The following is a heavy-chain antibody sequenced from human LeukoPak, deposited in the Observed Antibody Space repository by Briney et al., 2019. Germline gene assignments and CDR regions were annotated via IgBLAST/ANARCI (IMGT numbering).Heavy chain of an antibody. CDR3: ARGLPVYSSGWYFDF. CDR2: ISSSSSTL. CDR1: GSTFSSHT. Sequence: TGGSLRLSCAASGSTFSSHTMNWVRQAPGKGLEWVSYISSSSSTLHYADSVRGRFTISRDNAKDSLYLQMNSLRAEDTAVYYCARGLPVYSSGWYFDFWGQGTLVTVSS. V-gene: IGHV3-48*04. D-gene: IGHD6-19*01. J-gene: IGHJ4*02.